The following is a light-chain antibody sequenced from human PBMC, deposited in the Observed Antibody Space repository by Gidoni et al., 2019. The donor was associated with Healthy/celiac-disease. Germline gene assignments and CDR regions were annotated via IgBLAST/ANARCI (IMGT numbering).Light chain of an antibody. CDR2: GAS. Sequence: EIVMTQSPATLSLSPGEGATLSCRASQRVSSSYLSWYQQNPGQAPRLLIYGASTRATGIPAMFSGSGSGTDFTLTISSLQPEDFAVYYCQQDYNLPWTFGQGTKVEIK. J-gene: IGKJ1*01. CDR3: QQDYNLPWT. V-gene: IGKV3D-7*01. CDR1: QRVSSSY.